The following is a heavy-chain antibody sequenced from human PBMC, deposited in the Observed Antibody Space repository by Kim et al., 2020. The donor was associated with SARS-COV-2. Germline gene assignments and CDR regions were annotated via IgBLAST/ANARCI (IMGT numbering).Heavy chain of an antibody. V-gene: IGHV3-30*04. CDR1: GFTFSSLA. CDR3: ASRYCSGGICYLNWFDP. CDR2: ISSDGSSK. D-gene: IGHD2-15*01. Sequence: GGSLRLSCAASGFTFSSLAMHWVRQAPGKGLEWVAFISSDGSSKYYADSVKGRFTISRDNSKNTLYLQMNSLRTEDTAVYYCASRYCSGGICYLNWFDPWGQGTQVTVSS. J-gene: IGHJ5*02.